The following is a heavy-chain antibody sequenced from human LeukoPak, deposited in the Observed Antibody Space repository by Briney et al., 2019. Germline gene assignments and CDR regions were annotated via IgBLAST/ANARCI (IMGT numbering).Heavy chain of an antibody. CDR3: ARPPGIAAAGTIDY. D-gene: IGHD6-13*01. Sequence: ASVKVSCKASGYTFISYGISWARQAPGQGLEWMGWIKPDTGETHYARDLQGRVTMTTDPSTSIAYMELRSLRSDDTAVYYCARPPGIAAAGTIDYWGQGTLVTVSS. V-gene: IGHV1-18*01. CDR2: IKPDTGET. CDR1: GYTFISYG. J-gene: IGHJ4*02.